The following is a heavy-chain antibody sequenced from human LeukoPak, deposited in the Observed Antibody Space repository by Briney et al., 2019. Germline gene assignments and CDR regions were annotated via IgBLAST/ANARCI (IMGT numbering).Heavy chain of an antibody. CDR2: ISGSSSYI. J-gene: IGHJ4*02. V-gene: IGHV3-21*01. Sequence: PGGSLRLSCAASGFTLSSDIVNWVPQAPGKGLEWVSSISGSSSYIYYADSVKGRFAISRDNAKKSLFLQMNSLRAEDTAVYYCARQLWFGELYTGYFDYWGQGTLVTVSS. D-gene: IGHD3-10*01. CDR3: ARQLWFGELYTGYFDY. CDR1: GFTLSSDI.